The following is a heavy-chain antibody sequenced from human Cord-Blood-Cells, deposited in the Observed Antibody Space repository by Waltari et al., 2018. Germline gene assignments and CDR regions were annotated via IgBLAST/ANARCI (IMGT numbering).Heavy chain of an antibody. J-gene: IGHJ6*02. CDR3: ARGGKNYYYYYGMDV. V-gene: IGHV4-34*01. Sequence: QVQLQQWGAGLLKPSETLSLTCAVYGGSFSGYYWSWIRQPPGKGLEWIGEINHSGSTNHNPSLKSRVTISVDTSKNQFSLKLSSVTAADTAVYYCARGGKNYYYYYGMDVWGQGTTVTVSS. CDR2: INHSGST. CDR1: GGSFSGYY.